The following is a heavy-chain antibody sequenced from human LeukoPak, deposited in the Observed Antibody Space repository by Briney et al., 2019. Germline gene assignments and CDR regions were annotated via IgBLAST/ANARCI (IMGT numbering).Heavy chain of an antibody. CDR2: INHSGST. D-gene: IGHD6-13*01. CDR1: GGSFSGYY. J-gene: IGHJ4*02. Sequence: SETLSLTCAVYGGSFSGYYWSWIRQPPGKGLEWIGEINHSGSTNYNPSLKSRVTISVDTSKNQFSLKLSSVTAADTAVYHCARGLGLRYSSRLFDYWGQGTLVTVSS. CDR3: ARGLGLRYSSRLFDY. V-gene: IGHV4-34*01.